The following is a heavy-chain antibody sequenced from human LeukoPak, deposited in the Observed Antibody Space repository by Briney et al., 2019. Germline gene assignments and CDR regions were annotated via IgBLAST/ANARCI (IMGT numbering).Heavy chain of an antibody. V-gene: IGHV4-30-2*01. CDR2: IYHSGST. J-gene: IGHJ4*02. D-gene: IGHD5-12*01. CDR1: GGSISSGGYS. CDR3: ARGGGGGYDNFDY. Sequence: SQTLSLTCAVSGGSISSGGYSWSWIRQPPGKGLEWIGYIYHSGSTYYNPSLKSRVTTSVDRSKNQFSLKLSSVTAADTAVYYCARGGGGGYDNFDYWGQGTLVTVSS.